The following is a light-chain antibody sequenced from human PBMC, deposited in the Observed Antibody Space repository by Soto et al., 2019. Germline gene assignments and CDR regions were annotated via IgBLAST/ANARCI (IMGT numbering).Light chain of an antibody. V-gene: IGKV4-1*01. CDR3: QQYCSSPWT. J-gene: IGKJ1*01. CDR2: WAS. Sequence: DIVMTQSPDSLAVSLGERATINCRSSQSVLYSSSNKNYLAWYQQKPGQPPKLLIYWASTRESGVPDRFSGSGSGTDFTLTISSLQAEDVAVYYRQQYCSSPWTLGQGTKVEIK. CDR1: QSVLYSSSNKNY.